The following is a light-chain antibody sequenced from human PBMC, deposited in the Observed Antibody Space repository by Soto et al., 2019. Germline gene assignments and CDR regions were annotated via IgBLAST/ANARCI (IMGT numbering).Light chain of an antibody. V-gene: IGLV2-14*01. CDR3: ISYTSSSTLV. CDR1: SSDVGGYNY. Sequence: QPVLTQPASVSGSPGQSITISCTGTSSDVGGYNYVSWYQQHPGKAPKLMIYDVSNRPSGVSNRFSGSKSGNTASLTISGLQAEDEADYYCISYTSSSTLVFGTGTKLTVL. CDR2: DVS. J-gene: IGLJ1*01.